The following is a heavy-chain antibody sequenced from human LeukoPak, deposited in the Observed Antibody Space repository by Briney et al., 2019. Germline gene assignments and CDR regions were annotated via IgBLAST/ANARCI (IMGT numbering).Heavy chain of an antibody. CDR2: INHSGST. J-gene: IGHJ4*02. CDR3: ARLAVAGRIIDY. CDR1: GGSFSGYY. V-gene: IGHV4-34*01. Sequence: PSETLSLTCAVYGGSFSGYYWSWIRQPPGKGLEWIGEINHSGSTNYNPSLKSRVTISVDTSENQFSLKLSSVTAADTAVYYCARLAVAGRIIDYWGQGTLVTVSS. D-gene: IGHD6-19*01.